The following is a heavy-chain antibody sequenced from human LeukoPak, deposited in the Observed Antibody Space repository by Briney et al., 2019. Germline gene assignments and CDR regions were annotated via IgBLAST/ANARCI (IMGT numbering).Heavy chain of an antibody. Sequence: ASVKVSCKASGYTFTNYYMHWVRQAPGQGLEWMGWINPNSGGTNYAQKFQGRITMTRDTSISTAYMELSRLRSDDTAVYYCARDPSSGWTTDPRYHWFDPWGQGTLVTVSS. D-gene: IGHD6-25*01. CDR1: GYTFTNYY. J-gene: IGHJ5*02. CDR2: INPNSGGT. CDR3: ARDPSSGWTTDPRYHWFDP. V-gene: IGHV1-2*02.